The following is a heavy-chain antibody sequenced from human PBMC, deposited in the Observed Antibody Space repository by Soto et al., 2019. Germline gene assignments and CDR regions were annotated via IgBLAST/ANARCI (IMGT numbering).Heavy chain of an antibody. D-gene: IGHD3-3*01. Sequence: EVQLVQSGAEVKKPGESLKISCKGSGYSFTSYWIGWVRQMPGKGLEWMGIIYPGDSDTRYSPSFQGQVTISADKSISTAYLQWSSLKASDTAMYYCARRADFWSGYHSSYYFDYWGQGTLVTVSS. CDR3: ARRADFWSGYHSSYYFDY. CDR2: IYPGDSDT. CDR1: GYSFTSYW. V-gene: IGHV5-51*01. J-gene: IGHJ4*02.